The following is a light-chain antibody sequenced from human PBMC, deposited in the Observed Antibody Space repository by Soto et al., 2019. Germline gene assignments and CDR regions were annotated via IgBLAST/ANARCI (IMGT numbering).Light chain of an antibody. V-gene: IGLV2-14*01. CDR2: DVS. CDR1: SSDVGGYNY. J-gene: IGLJ1*01. Sequence: QSALTQPASVSGSPGQSITISCTGTSSDVGGYNYVSWYQQHPGKAPKLMIYDVSNRPSGVSNRFSGSKSGNTASLTISGLQAEDEADYYCSSYTSSSSXXXXTGXKXTVL. CDR3: SSYTSSSSXX.